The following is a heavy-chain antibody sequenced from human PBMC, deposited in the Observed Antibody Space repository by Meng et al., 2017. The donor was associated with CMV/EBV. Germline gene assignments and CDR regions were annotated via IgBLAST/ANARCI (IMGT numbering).Heavy chain of an antibody. CDR3: ARWPAGYSSGWYGVSLAGFFDY. J-gene: IGHJ4*02. V-gene: IGHV3-23*01. Sequence: GGSLRLSCAASGFTFSSYAMSWVRQAPGKGLEWVSAISGSGGSTYYADSVKGRFTISRDNSKNTLYLQMNSLRAEDTAVYYCARWPAGYSSGWYGVSLAGFFDYWGQGTLVTVSS. CDR2: ISGSGGST. CDR1: GFTFSSYA. D-gene: IGHD6-19*01.